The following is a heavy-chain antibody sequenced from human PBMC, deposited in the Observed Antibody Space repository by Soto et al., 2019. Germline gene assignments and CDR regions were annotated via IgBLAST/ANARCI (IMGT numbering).Heavy chain of an antibody. Sequence: VQLLQSGAEVKKPGSAVKVSCTASGGTFSSYAISWVRQAPGQGLEWMGGIIPIFGTANYAQKFQGIVTSSSDESTVTDYMDLSSLRSEDTAVYYCARAKGIAAHPLILALHVDYWGQGTLVTVSS. CDR3: ARAKGIAAHPLILALHVDY. J-gene: IGHJ4*02. D-gene: IGHD6-6*01. CDR1: GGTFSSYA. V-gene: IGHV1-69*01. CDR2: IIPIFGTA.